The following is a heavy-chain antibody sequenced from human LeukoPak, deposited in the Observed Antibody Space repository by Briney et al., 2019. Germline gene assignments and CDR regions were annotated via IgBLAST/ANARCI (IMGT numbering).Heavy chain of an antibody. V-gene: IGHV1-69*05. CDR2: GYPIFDTA. CDR1: GCAFSSYA. D-gene: IGHD3-10*01. CDR3: ARYPMYYGSGSYYLGPA. J-gene: IGHJ4*02. Sequence: TVKVSCKSSGCAFSSYAISWVRQAPGQGLEWVGGGYPIFDTANHAQKFQRRVTITTVVSTSKAYMQLSSLRSEDTAEDHRARYPMYYGSGSYYLGPARGQGTLVPVSS.